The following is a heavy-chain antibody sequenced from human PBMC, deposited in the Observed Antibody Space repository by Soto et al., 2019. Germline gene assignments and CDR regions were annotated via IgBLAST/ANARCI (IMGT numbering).Heavy chain of an antibody. CDR1: VYSFTYYH. CDR2: INPKSGGT. J-gene: IGHJ6*02. V-gene: IGHV1-2*04. Sequence: XSVKVSCKASVYSFTYYHIHWVRQAPGQGLEWLGRINPKSGGTSTAQKFQGWVTMTTDTSISTASMELTRLTSDDTAIYYCARGDSTDCSNGVCSFFYNHDMDVWGQGTTVTVSS. D-gene: IGHD2-8*01. CDR3: ARGDSTDCSNGVCSFFYNHDMDV.